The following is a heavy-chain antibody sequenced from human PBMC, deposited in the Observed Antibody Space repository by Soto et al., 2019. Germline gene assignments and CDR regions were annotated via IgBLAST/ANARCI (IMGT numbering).Heavy chain of an antibody. V-gene: IGHV3-64D*06. CDR3: VKSDDSSGYLFDY. D-gene: IGHD3-22*01. Sequence: PGGFLRLSCSASGFTFSSYAMHWVRQAPGKGLEYVSAISSNGGSTYYADSVKGRFTISRDNSKNTLYLQMSSLRAEDTAVYYCVKSDDSSGYLFDYWGQGTLVTVSS. CDR2: ISSNGGST. CDR1: GFTFSSYA. J-gene: IGHJ4*02.